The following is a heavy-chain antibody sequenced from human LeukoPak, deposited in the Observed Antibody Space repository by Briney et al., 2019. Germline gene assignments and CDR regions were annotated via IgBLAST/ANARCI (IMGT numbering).Heavy chain of an antibody. V-gene: IGHV3-7*01. Sequence: PGGSLRLSCAASGCTFSSYWMSWVRPAPAKGLEWVANIKQAGREKHHVDSVKGRFTISRDNAKNSLYLQMNSLRDEDTAVYYCARERVYYDSSGFPAYYYYYYMDVWGKGTTVTVSS. J-gene: IGHJ6*03. CDR2: IKQAGREK. CDR1: GCTFSSYW. D-gene: IGHD3-22*01. CDR3: ARERVYYDSSGFPAYYYYYYMDV.